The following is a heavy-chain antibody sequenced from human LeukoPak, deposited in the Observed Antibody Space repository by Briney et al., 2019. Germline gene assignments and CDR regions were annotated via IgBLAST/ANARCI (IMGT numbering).Heavy chain of an antibody. D-gene: IGHD5-24*01. CDR1: GYTFTSYY. CDR3: AKDIGLRDGYNHKGFDY. V-gene: IGHV1-46*01. J-gene: IGHJ4*02. CDR2: INPSGGST. Sequence: ASVKVSCKASGYTFTSYYMHWVRQAPGQGLEWMGIINPSGGSTSYAQKFQGRVTMTRDTSTSTVYMELSSLRTEDTALYYCAKDIGLRDGYNHKGFDYWGQGTLVTVSS.